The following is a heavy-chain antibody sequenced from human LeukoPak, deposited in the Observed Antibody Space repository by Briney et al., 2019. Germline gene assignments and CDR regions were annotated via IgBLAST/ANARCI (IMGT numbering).Heavy chain of an antibody. Sequence: GSLRLSCAASGFTFSSYAMSWVRQAPGKGLEWVSAISGRGGGTYYADSVKGRFTISRDNSKNTLYLQMNSLRAEDTAVYYCARGLSGRDFWSGYYSDAFDIWGQGTMVTVSS. D-gene: IGHD3-3*01. CDR3: ARGLSGRDFWSGYYSDAFDI. CDR1: GFTFSSYA. J-gene: IGHJ3*02. CDR2: ISGRGGGT. V-gene: IGHV3-23*01.